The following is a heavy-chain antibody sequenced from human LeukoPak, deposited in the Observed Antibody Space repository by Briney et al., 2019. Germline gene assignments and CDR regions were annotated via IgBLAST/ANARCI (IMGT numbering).Heavy chain of an antibody. V-gene: IGHV3-15*01. D-gene: IGHD5-24*01. CDR3: ATEFYSNGYNF. J-gene: IGHJ4*02. CDR2: IKSRTDGGTT. Sequence: GGSLRLSCPGSGFTFSSAWMTWVRQIPGKGLEWVGHIKSRTDGGTTDYAAPVKGRFTISRDDSKNTVYLQMNSLKIEDSAVYFCATEFYSNGYNFWGQGTLSSSPQ. CDR1: GFTFSSAW.